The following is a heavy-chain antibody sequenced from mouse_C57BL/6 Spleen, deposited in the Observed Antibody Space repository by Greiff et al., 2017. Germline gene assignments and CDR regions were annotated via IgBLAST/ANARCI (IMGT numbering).Heavy chain of an antibody. CDR2: ISSGGSYT. J-gene: IGHJ2*01. CDR1: GFTFSSYG. Sequence: EVHLVESGGDLVKPGGSLKLSCAASGFTFSSYGMSWVRQTPDKRLEWVATISSGGSYTYYPDSVKGRFTISRDNAKNTLYLQMSSLKSEDTAMYYCARQRDYDSYYFDYWGQGTTLTVSS. V-gene: IGHV5-6*01. CDR3: ARQRDYDSYYFDY. D-gene: IGHD2-4*01.